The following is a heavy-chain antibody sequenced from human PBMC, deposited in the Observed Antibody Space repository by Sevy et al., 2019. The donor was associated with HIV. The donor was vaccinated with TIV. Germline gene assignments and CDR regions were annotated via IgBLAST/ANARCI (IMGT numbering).Heavy chain of an antibody. Sequence: ASVKVSYKASGYTFTGYYMHWVRQAPGQGLEWMGRINPNSGGTNYAQKFQGRVTMTRDTSISTAYMELSRLRSDDTAVYYCARADPYGDYAYFDYWGQGTLVTVSS. D-gene: IGHD4-17*01. V-gene: IGHV1-2*06. CDR1: GYTFTGYY. CDR3: ARADPYGDYAYFDY. CDR2: INPNSGGT. J-gene: IGHJ4*02.